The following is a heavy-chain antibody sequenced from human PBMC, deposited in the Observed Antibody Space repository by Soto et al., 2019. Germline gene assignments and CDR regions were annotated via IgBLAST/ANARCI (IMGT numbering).Heavy chain of an antibody. CDR3: ARRGPAAGKTSFDY. Sequence: PSQPLSHTWTVFGGSIGSYYCSCIRQPPEKGLEWIGNIYYSGSTNYNPSLKSRVTMSVDTPKNQFSLKLSSVSAADMAVYFCARRGPAAGKTSFDYWGQGILVTVSS. J-gene: IGHJ4*02. V-gene: IGHV4-59*08. D-gene: IGHD6-13*01. CDR1: GGSIGSYY. CDR2: IYYSGST.